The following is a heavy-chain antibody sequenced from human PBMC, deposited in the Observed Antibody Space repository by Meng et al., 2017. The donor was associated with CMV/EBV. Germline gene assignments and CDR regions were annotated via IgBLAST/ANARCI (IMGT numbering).Heavy chain of an antibody. D-gene: IGHD2-2*01. CDR2: INSDGSST. J-gene: IGHJ6*02. V-gene: IGHV3-74*01. CDR1: GFTFSSYW. Sequence: GGSLRLSCAASGFTFSSYWMHWVRQAPGKGLVWVSRINSDGSSTSYADSVKGRFTISRDNAKNTLYLQMNSLRAEDTAVYYYARSGVTYCSSTSCLGGMDVWGQGTTVTVSS. CDR3: ARSGVTYCSSTSCLGGMDV.